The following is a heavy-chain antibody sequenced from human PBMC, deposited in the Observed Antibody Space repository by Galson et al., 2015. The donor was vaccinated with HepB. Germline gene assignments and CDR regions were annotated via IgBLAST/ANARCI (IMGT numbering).Heavy chain of an antibody. CDR1: RYTFTTYN. Sequence: SVKVSCKATRYTFTTYNIQWVRQAPGQGLEWMGRISPSDGAVHYAQEFQGRATMTRDTSTSTVYMDLSSLASEDAAVYYCAREKFFTYYFDYWGQGTLVTVSS. CDR3: AREKFFTYYFDY. D-gene: IGHD3-3*01. J-gene: IGHJ4*02. CDR2: ISPSDGAV. V-gene: IGHV1-46*01.